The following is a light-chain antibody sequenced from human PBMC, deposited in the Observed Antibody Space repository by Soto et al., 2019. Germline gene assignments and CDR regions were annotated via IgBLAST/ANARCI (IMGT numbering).Light chain of an antibody. J-gene: IGKJ1*01. Sequence: DIHMTHSPSTLAASVGDRVTITCRASQNINGWLAWYQQKPGKAPKLLIYDASTLESGVPSRFSGSGYGTEFTLTISSLQPDDFASYYCHQYKGYPWTFGQGTKVEIK. CDR2: DAS. CDR1: QNINGW. V-gene: IGKV1-5*01. CDR3: HQYKGYPWT.